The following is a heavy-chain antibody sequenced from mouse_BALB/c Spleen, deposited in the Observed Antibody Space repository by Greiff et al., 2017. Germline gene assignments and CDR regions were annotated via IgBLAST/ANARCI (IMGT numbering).Heavy chain of an antibody. D-gene: IGHD1-2*01. CDR1: GYTFTSYY. V-gene: IGHV1S56*01. J-gene: IGHJ4*01. CDR2: IYPGDGST. Sequence: QVQLQQSGPELVKPGASVKMSCKASGYTFTSYYIHWVKQRPGQGLEWIGWIYPGDGSTKYNEKFKGKITLTADKSSSTAYMLLSSLTSEDSAIYFCARITTATGYYAMDYWGQGTSVTVSS. CDR3: ARITTATGYYAMDY.